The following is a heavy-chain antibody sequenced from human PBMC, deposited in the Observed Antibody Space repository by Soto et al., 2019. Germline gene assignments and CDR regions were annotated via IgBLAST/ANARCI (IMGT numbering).Heavy chain of an antibody. Sequence: SVKVSCKASGGTFSSYAISWVRQAPGQGLEWMGGIIPIFDTANYAQKFQGRVTITADESTSTAYMELSSLRSEDTAVYYCAAESGDLYDAFDIWGQGTMVTVSS. J-gene: IGHJ3*02. CDR1: GGTFSSYA. CDR2: IIPIFDTA. D-gene: IGHD2-2*02. CDR3: AAESGDLYDAFDI. V-gene: IGHV1-69*13.